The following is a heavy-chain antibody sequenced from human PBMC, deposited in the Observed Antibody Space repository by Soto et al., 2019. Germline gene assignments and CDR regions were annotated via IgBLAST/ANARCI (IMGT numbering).Heavy chain of an antibody. V-gene: IGHV4-59*11. D-gene: IGHD2-15*01. CDR3: ARDIRAIGSPAGFYYGTDF. CDR1: GGSISNHY. Sequence: SETLSLTCIVSGGSISNHYWSWIRQSPEKGLEWIGYIYHTGNTNYNPSLKSRVTMSVETSKNQLSLRLSSVTAADTAVYYCARDIRAIGSPAGFYYGTDFCGHGTTVTMSS. CDR2: IYHTGNT. J-gene: IGHJ6*02.